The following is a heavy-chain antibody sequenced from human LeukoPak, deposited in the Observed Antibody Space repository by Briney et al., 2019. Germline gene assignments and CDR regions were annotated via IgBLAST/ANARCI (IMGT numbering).Heavy chain of an antibody. CDR2: IYPGDSDT. D-gene: IGHD4-17*01. Sequence: GESLKISCRGSGYSFTTYWIGWVRQMPGKGLEWMGIIYPGDSDTRYTPSFQGQVTMSADKSINTAYLQWSSLKASDTAMYYCARLDYGDDFDYWGQGTLVTVSS. J-gene: IGHJ4*02. CDR1: GYSFTTYW. V-gene: IGHV5-51*01. CDR3: ARLDYGDDFDY.